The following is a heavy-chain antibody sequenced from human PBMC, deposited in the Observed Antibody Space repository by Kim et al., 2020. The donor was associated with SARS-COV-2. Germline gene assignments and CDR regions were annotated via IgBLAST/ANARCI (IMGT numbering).Heavy chain of an antibody. Sequence: PSLKIRVTISLDTSKNQFSLQLGSVTAADTAVYYCSRHGAASLLSWFDPWGQGALVTVSS. J-gene: IGHJ5*02. D-gene: IGHD2-15*01. V-gene: IGHV4-59*08. CDR3: SRHGAASLLSWFDP.